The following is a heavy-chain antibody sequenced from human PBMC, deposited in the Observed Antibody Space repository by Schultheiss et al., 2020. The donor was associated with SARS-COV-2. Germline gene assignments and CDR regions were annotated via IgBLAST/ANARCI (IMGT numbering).Heavy chain of an antibody. V-gene: IGHV4-59*12. CDR1: GGSISSYY. CDR2: IYYSGST. CDR3: ARGRRAISKLAPNWFDP. Sequence: GSLRLSCTVSGGSISSYYWSWIRQPPGKGLEWIGYIYYSGSTNYNPSLKSRVTMSVDTSKNQFSLKLSSVTAADTAVYYCARGRRAISKLAPNWFDPWGQGTLVTVSS. J-gene: IGHJ5*02. D-gene: IGHD3-3*01.